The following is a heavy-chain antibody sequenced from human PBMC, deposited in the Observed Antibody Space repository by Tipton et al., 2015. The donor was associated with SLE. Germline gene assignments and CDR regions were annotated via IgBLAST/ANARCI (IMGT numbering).Heavy chain of an antibody. CDR3: VRPGGGFDY. D-gene: IGHD2-15*01. V-gene: IGHV4-59*01. CDR2: IYYSGST. Sequence: TLSLTCTGSGGSISSYYWSWIRQPPGKGLEWIGYIYYSGSTNYNPSLKSRVTISVDPSKNQFSLKLSSVTPADTAVYYCVRPGGGFDYWGQGTLVTVSS. CDR1: GGSISSYY. J-gene: IGHJ4*02.